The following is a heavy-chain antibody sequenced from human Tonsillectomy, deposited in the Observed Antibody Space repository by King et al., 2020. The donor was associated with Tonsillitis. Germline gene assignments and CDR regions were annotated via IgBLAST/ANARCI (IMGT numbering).Heavy chain of an antibody. J-gene: IGHJ4*02. CDR1: GFTFSSYA. Sequence: VQLVESGGGLVQPGGSLRLSCAASGFTFSSYAMTWVRQAPGKGLEWVSVISGSSGSTYYADSVKGRFTISRDNSKNTLYLQMHSLRAEDTALYYCAKVSLREVRGFFDYWGQGTLVTVSS. D-gene: IGHD3-10*01. CDR3: AKVSLREVRGFFDY. V-gene: IGHV3-23*04. CDR2: ISGSSGST.